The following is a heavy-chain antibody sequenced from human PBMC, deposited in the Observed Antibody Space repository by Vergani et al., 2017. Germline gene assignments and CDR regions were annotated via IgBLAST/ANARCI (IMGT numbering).Heavy chain of an antibody. CDR2: INHSGST. V-gene: IGHV4-34*01. Sequence: QVQLQQWGAGLLKPSETLSLTCAVYGGSFSGYYWSWIRQPPGKGLEWIGEINHSGSTNYNPSLKSRVTISVDTSKNQFSLKLSSVTAADTAVYYCARVRRDDSSGYYYYYVMDVWGQGTTVTVSS. CDR3: ARVRRDDSSGYYYYYVMDV. D-gene: IGHD3-22*01. J-gene: IGHJ6*02. CDR1: GGSFSGYY.